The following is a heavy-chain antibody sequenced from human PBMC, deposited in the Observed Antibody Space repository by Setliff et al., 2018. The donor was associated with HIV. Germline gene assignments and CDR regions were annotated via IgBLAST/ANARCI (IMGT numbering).Heavy chain of an antibody. V-gene: IGHV4-39*07. Sequence: PSETLSLTCIVSGGSISSSSHYWGWIRQPPGKGLEWIGNIYYSGSTYYNPSLKSRVTISVETSKNQFSLKLSSVTAADTAVYYCARDWTWDYGGYYYYGMDVWGQGTTVTVSS. CDR1: GGSISSSSHY. D-gene: IGHD4-17*01. CDR3: ARDWTWDYGGYYYYGMDV. CDR2: IYYSGST. J-gene: IGHJ6*02.